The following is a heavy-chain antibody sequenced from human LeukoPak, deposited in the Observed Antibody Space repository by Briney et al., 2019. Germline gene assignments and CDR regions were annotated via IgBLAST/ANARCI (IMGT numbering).Heavy chain of an antibody. CDR3: AKQSSYYGSGSLDY. V-gene: IGHV3-23*01. Sequence: PGGSLRLSCAASGFTFSSYATSWVRQAPGKGLEWVSAISGSGGSTYYADSVKGRFTISRDNSKNMLYLQMNSLRAEDTAVYYCAKQSSYYGSGSLDYWGQGTLVTVSS. D-gene: IGHD3-10*01. CDR1: GFTFSSYA. J-gene: IGHJ4*02. CDR2: ISGSGGST.